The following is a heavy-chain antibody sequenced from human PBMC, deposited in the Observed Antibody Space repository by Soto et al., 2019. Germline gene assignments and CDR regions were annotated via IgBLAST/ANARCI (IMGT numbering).Heavy chain of an antibody. Sequence: GGSLRLSCAASGFTFSSYSMNWVRQAPGKGLEWVSYISSSSSTIYYADSVKGRFTISRDNAKNSLYLQMNSLRAEDTAVYYCARDHGGNCSGGSCSDDAFDIWGQGTMVTVSS. CDR1: GFTFSSYS. CDR2: ISSSSSTI. V-gene: IGHV3-48*01. CDR3: ARDHGGNCSGGSCSDDAFDI. D-gene: IGHD2-15*01. J-gene: IGHJ3*02.